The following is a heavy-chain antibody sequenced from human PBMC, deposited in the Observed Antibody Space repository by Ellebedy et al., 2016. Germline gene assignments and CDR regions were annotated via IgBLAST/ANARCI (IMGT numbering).Heavy chain of an antibody. J-gene: IGHJ2*01. V-gene: IGHV2-5*02. CDR1: GFLLSSSEVA. CDR2: IFGDDNK. D-gene: IGHD1-26*01. CDR3: TRRSGGSPYWYFDL. Sequence: SGPTLVXPTEILTLTCTFSGFLLSSSEVAVGWIRQPPGKALEWLALIFGDDNKRYNPSLRSRVTVARGSPYSQVVLTMTNVDPADTATYYCTRRSGGSPYWYFDLWGRGTLVTVSS.